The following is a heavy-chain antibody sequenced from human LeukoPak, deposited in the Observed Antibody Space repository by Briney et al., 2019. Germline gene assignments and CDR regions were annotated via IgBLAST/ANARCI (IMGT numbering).Heavy chain of an antibody. CDR2: ISPSGGST. Sequence: GASVEVSCKAFGYTFTSNYMHWVRQAPGQGPEWMGVISPSGGSTIYAQKFQGRVTMTEDTSTDTAYMELSSLRSEDTAVYYCATEYSSSLDYWGQGTLVTVSS. CDR1: GYTFTSNY. J-gene: IGHJ4*02. V-gene: IGHV1-46*01. D-gene: IGHD6-6*01. CDR3: ATEYSSSLDY.